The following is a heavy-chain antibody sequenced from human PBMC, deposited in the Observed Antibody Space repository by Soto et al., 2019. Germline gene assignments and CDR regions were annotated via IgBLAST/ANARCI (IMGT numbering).Heavy chain of an antibody. CDR2: IRGSGGST. J-gene: IGHJ4*02. CDR3: ARREYDYWSNYYYLDY. D-gene: IGHD3-3*01. V-gene: IGHV3-23*01. CDR1: GFTFSTYA. Sequence: GGSLRLSCAASGFTFSTYAMSWVRQAPGKGLEWVSSIRGSGGSTYYADSVKGRFTISRANSKNTLFLQMNSLRAEDTAVHYCARREYDYWSNYYYLDYFDQGTLVTVSS.